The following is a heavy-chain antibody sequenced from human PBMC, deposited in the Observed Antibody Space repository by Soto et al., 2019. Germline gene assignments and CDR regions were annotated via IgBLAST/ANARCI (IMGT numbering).Heavy chain of an antibody. D-gene: IGHD3-3*01. CDR1: GYTFTSYG. Sequence: GASVKVSCKASGYTFTSYGISWVRQAPGQGLEWMGWISAYNGNTNYAQKLQGRVTMTTDTSTSTAYMELRSLRSDDTAVYYCARDPRAGHDFWSGYFISVWFDPWGQGTLVTVSS. J-gene: IGHJ5*02. V-gene: IGHV1-18*01. CDR3: ARDPRAGHDFWSGYFISVWFDP. CDR2: ISAYNGNT.